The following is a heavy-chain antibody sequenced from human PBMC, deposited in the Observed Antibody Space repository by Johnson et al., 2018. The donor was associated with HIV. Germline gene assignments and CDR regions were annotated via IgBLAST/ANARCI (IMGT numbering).Heavy chain of an antibody. Sequence: QMLLVESGGGVVQPERSLRLSCAASGFTFGNYAMHWVRQHPGEGLEWVAVIWSDGSNKYYADSVKGRFTISRDNSKNTLYLQMNSLRAEDTAVYYCARGMTTVTNHDAFDIWGQGTMVTVSS. D-gene: IGHD4-17*01. CDR1: GFTFGNYA. J-gene: IGHJ3*02. CDR2: IWSDGSNK. V-gene: IGHV3-30*19. CDR3: ARGMTTVTNHDAFDI.